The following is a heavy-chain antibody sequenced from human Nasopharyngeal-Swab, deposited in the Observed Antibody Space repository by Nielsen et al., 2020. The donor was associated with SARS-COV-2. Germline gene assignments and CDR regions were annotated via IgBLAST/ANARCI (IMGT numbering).Heavy chain of an antibody. Sequence: WIRQPPGKGLEWVSYISSSSSTIYYADSVKGRFTISRDNAKNSLYLQMNSLRAEDTAVYYCARAFRTLWGVSPFDYWGQGTLVTVSS. CDR3: ARAFRTLWGVSPFDY. CDR2: ISSSSSTI. V-gene: IGHV3-48*01. D-gene: IGHD3-16*01. J-gene: IGHJ4*02.